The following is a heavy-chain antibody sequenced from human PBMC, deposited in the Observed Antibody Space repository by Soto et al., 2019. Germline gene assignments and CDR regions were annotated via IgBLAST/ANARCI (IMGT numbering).Heavy chain of an antibody. CDR1: GGPLSSYY. CDR2: IYYSGST. V-gene: IGHV4-59*12. CDR3: ARVTPLIAAAGRWFDP. Sequence: PSETLSPPCTFSGGPLSSYYWSLVPQPPGKGLEWIGYIYYSGSTNYNPSLKSRVTISVDTSKNQFSLKLSSVTAADTAVYYCARVTPLIAAAGRWFDPWGQGTLVTVSS. D-gene: IGHD6-13*01. J-gene: IGHJ5*02.